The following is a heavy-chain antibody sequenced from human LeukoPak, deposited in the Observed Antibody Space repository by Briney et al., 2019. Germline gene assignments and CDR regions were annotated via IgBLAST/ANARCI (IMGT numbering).Heavy chain of an antibody. J-gene: IGHJ6*02. CDR1: GFTFSSYS. Sequence: PGGSLRLSCAASGFTFSSYSMNWVRQAPGKGLEWVSSISSSSSYIYYADSVKGRFTISRDNAKNSLYLQMNSLRAEDTAVYYCARENYDPTHNYYYGMDVWGQGTTVTVSS. V-gene: IGHV3-21*01. D-gene: IGHD3-22*01. CDR2: ISSSSSYI. CDR3: ARENYDPTHNYYYGMDV.